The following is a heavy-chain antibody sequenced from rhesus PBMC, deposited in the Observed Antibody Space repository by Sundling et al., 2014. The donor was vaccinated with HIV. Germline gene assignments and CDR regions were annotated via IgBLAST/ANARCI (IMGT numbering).Heavy chain of an antibody. CDR1: GGSISGGYG. CDR2: IFDIVGST. Sequence: QVQLQESGPAVVKPSETLSLTCAVSGGSISGGYGWNWIRQPPGMGLEWIGHIFDIVGSTDYNPSLRSRVTISIDTSKNQFSLKLRSVTAADTAVYFCAREKKRVEYFDLWGQGALVTVSS. CDR3: AREKKRVEYFDL. V-gene: IGHV4-127*01. D-gene: IGHD6-25*01. J-gene: IGHJ1*01.